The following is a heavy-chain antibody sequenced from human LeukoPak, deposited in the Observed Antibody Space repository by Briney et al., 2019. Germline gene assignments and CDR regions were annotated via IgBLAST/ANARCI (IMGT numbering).Heavy chain of an antibody. CDR2: ISGTGVDT. CDR3: AKAAAECSGGSCFLTYFDY. CDR1: GFTFTNYA. J-gene: IGHJ4*02. V-gene: IGHV3-23*01. Sequence: PGGSLRVSCAASGFTFTNYAMSWVRQAPGKGLEWVSVISGTGVDTFYADSVKGRFTISRDNSKNTLYLQINSLRAEDTAMYYCAKAAAECSGGSCFLTYFDYWGQGTLVTVSS. D-gene: IGHD2-15*01.